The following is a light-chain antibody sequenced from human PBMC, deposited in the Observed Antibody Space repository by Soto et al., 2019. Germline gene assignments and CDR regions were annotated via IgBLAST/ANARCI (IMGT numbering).Light chain of an antibody. Sequence: GDRVTITCRASQSLSGWLAWYQQKPGQAPKLLIYKTSNLQSGVPSRFSGSGSGTEFTLTISSLQPEDFAIYYCLQYYNLHTFGQGTKVAIK. CDR1: QSLSGW. CDR2: KTS. J-gene: IGKJ2*01. V-gene: IGKV1-5*03. CDR3: LQYYNLHT.